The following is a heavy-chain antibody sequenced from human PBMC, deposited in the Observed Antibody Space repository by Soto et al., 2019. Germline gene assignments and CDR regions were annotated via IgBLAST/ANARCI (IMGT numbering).Heavy chain of an antibody. CDR2: ISLYSDGT. J-gene: IGHJ5*02. Sequence: QVQLVQSGGEVKRPGASVKVSCKTSGYTFSNYGITWVRQAPGQPLEWLGWISLYSDGTNYAQKFQGRVSMTTDTSTTTAYMKLRSVRSDDTAVYYCARVVPGAEAWCGPWGQGTLVTGSS. D-gene: IGHD2-2*01. CDR1: GYTFSNYG. CDR3: ARVVPGAEAWCGP. V-gene: IGHV1-18*01.